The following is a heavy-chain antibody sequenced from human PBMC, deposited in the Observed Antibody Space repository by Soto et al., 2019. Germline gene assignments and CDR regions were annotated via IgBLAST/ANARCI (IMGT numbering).Heavy chain of an antibody. V-gene: IGHV4-34*01. CDR2: INHSGST. CDR3: ARIRLHGYYYYGMDV. CDR1: GGSFSGYY. J-gene: IGHJ6*02. Sequence: PSETLSLTCAVYGGSFSGYYWSWIRQPPGKGLEWIGEINHSGSTNYNPSLKSRVTISVDTSKNQFSLKLSSVTAADTAVYYCARIRLHGYYYYGMDVWGQGTTVTSP.